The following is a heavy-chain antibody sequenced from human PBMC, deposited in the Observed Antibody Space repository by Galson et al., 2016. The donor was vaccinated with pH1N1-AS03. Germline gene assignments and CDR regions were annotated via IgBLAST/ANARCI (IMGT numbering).Heavy chain of an antibody. J-gene: IGHJ6*02. CDR1: GGIFSNYA. CDR3: SREVPSGPREVQGLQNYGMDV. CDR2: IIPMLGTA. V-gene: IGHV1-69*13. Sequence: SVKVSCKASGGIFSNYAISWVRQAPGQRLEWMGGIIPMLGTANYAQKLQGRVTITADESTRTAYMELSSLTSEDTAVYYCSREVPSGPREVQGLQNYGMDVWGQGTTVTVSS.